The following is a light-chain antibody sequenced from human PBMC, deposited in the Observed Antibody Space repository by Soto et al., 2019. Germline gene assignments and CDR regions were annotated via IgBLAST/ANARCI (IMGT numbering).Light chain of an antibody. J-gene: IGKJ5*01. CDR1: QSVTSSD. V-gene: IGKV3-20*01. CDR3: QQYGSSLFT. CDR2: GSS. Sequence: ETVLTQSPGTLSLSPGERATLSCSASQSVTSSDLAWYQQKPGQAPRLLIYGSSIRATGIPDRFSGSGSETDFILSISRLEPEDFAVYYCQQYGSSLFTFGQGTRLEIK.